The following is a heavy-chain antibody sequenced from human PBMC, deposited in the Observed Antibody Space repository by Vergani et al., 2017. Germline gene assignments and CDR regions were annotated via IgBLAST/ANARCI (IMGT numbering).Heavy chain of an antibody. CDR2: IYYSGST. V-gene: IGHV4-39*01. Sequence: QVQLQESGPGLVKPSQTLSLTCTVSGGSISSSSYYWGWIRQPPGKGLEWIGSIYYSGSTYYNPSLKSRVTISVDTSKNQFSLKLSSVTAADTAVYYCARHISVVRPSSMTAFDYWGQGTLVTVSS. CDR3: ARHISVVRPSSMTAFDY. D-gene: IGHD2-21*01. J-gene: IGHJ4*02. CDR1: GGSISSSSYY.